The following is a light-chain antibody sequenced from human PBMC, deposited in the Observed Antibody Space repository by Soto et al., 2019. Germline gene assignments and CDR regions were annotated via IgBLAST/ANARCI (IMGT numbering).Light chain of an antibody. J-gene: IGLJ1*01. CDR3: SSFTSSSTYV. CDR2: EAS. V-gene: IGLV2-14*01. CDR1: SSDVGGYKY. Sequence: QSALTQSDSVSGSPGQSITISCTATSSDVGGYKYVSWYQQHPGKAPKLMIYEASNRPSGVSNRFSGSRSGNTASLTISGLQAEDEADYYCSSFTSSSTYVFGTGTKATVL.